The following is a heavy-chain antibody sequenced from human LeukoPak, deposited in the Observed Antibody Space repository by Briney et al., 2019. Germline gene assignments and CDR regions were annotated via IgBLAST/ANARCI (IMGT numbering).Heavy chain of an antibody. CDR2: IDTSGGT. D-gene: IGHD6-19*01. CDR3: VRDHLAVAGMRLAWFDP. J-gene: IGHJ5*02. CDR1: GFTFSSYE. Sequence: GSLRLSCAASGFTFSSYEMNWVRQAPGKGLEWIGHIDTSGGTNYNPSLKSRVTISVDTSKNQFSLELSSVTAADTAVYYCVRDHLAVAGMRLAWFDPWGQGTVVTVSS. V-gene: IGHV4-4*08.